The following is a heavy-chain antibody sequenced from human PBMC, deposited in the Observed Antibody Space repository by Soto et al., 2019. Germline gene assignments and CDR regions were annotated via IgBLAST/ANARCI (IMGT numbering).Heavy chain of an antibody. D-gene: IGHD1-26*01. J-gene: IGHJ4*02. CDR1: GFTVSSNY. V-gene: IGHV3-66*01. CDR2: IYSGGST. Sequence: EVQLVESGGGLVQPGGSLRLSCAASGFTVSSNYMSWVRQAPGKGLEWVSVIYSGGSTYYADSVKGRFTISRDNSXNTLYLQMNSLRAEDTAVYYCARVVGATRYYYFDYWGQGTLVTVSS. CDR3: ARVVGATRYYYFDY.